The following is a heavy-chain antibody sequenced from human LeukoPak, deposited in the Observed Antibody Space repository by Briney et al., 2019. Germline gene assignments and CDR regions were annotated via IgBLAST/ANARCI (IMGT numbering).Heavy chain of an antibody. J-gene: IGHJ4*02. Sequence: GASVKVSCKASGYTFASYDISWVRQATGQGLEWMGWMNPSSGNTGYAQNFQGRVTMTANTSITTAYMELSSLTSDDTAIYYCAKELSAFTSSYVYWGQGTLVTVSS. CDR1: GYTFASYD. CDR3: AKELSAFTSSYVY. V-gene: IGHV1-8*01. D-gene: IGHD2-2*01. CDR2: MNPSSGNT.